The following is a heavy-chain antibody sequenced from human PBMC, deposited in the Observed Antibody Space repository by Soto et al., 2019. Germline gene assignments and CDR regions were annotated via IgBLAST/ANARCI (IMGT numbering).Heavy chain of an antibody. D-gene: IGHD6-19*01. Sequence: QLQLQESGSGLVKPSQTLSLTCAVSGGSISSGGSSWSWIRQPPGKGLEWIGYIYHSGSTYYNPSLKSRVTILVDRSKNQFSLKLSSVTAADTAVYYCARAGDSSGPVALGYWGQGTLVTVSS. CDR3: ARAGDSSGPVALGY. CDR1: GGSISSGGSS. J-gene: IGHJ4*02. CDR2: IYHSGST. V-gene: IGHV4-30-2*01.